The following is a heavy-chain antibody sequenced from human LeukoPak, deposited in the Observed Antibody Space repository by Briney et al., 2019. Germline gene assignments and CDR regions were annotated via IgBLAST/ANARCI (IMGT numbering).Heavy chain of an antibody. Sequence: ASVNVSCKASGYTFTGYYMHWVRQASGQGLEWMGWINPNSGGTNYAQKFQGRVTMTRDTSISTAYMELSRLRSDDTAVYYCARESLYSSSWSDYWGQGTLVTVSS. CDR1: GYTFTGYY. CDR2: INPNSGGT. J-gene: IGHJ4*02. CDR3: ARESLYSSSWSDY. V-gene: IGHV1-2*02. D-gene: IGHD6-13*01.